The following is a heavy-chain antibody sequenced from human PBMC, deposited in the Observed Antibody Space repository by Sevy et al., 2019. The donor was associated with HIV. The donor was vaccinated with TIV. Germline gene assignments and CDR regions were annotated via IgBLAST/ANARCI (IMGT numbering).Heavy chain of an antibody. V-gene: IGHV3-15*01. D-gene: IGHD3-3*01. J-gene: IGHJ6*03. CDR1: GFTFSNAW. Sequence: GGSLRLSCAASGFTFSNAWMSWVRQAPGKGLEWVGRIKSKTDGGTTDYAAPVKGRFTISRDDSKNTLYLQMNSLKTEDTAVYYCTTGIYDFWSELKKLTRHYYYYYYMDVWGKGTTVTVSS. CDR3: TTGIYDFWSELKKLTRHYYYYYYMDV. CDR2: IKSKTDGGTT.